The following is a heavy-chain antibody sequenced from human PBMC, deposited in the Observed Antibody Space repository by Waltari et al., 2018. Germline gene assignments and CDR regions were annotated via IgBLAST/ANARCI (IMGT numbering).Heavy chain of an antibody. CDR2: ITAGGGST. V-gene: IGHV3-23*01. Sequence: EVQLLESGGGLVQPGGSLRLSCAASGFSFSKYAMSWVRQAPGKGLEWVAAITAGGGSTYYADALKGRFTISRDNSENTLHLRMDSLRDEDTAVYYCAKGDLIAVPTAMGYYFDYWGQGSLVTVSS. J-gene: IGHJ4*02. CDR3: AKGDLIAVPTAMGYYFDY. CDR1: GFSFSKYA. D-gene: IGHD2-21*02.